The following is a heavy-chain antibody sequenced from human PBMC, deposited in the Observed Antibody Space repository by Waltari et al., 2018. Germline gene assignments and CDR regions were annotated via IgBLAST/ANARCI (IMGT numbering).Heavy chain of an antibody. V-gene: IGHV4-4*02. CDR1: GDSMSTRAY. J-gene: IGHJ4*02. CDR3: ARDRGRGLYLDT. Sequence: QLQLQESGPGLVKPSGTLSLICAVSGDSMSTRAYWGWVRQPPGKGLEWIGQVRGDGKTNYNPSFASRVTMSLDTSTYHFALKLTSATAADTALYYCARDRGRGLYLDTWGQGTLVTVSP. D-gene: IGHD1-1*01. CDR2: VRGDGKT.